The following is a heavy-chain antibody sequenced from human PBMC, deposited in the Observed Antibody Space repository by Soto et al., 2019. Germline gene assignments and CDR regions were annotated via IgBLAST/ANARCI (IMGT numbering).Heavy chain of an antibody. CDR3: ARHADCGGDCYPFFFQAEDGIRDL. CDR2: IYYSGST. Sequence: WIRQPPGNGLEWNGNIYYSGSTNYNPSLKSRVTISVDTSKNQSSRKLSAVTAAGTAVYYCARHADCGGDCYPFFFQAEDGIRDL. V-gene: IGHV4-59*08. D-gene: IGHD2-21*01. J-gene: IGHJ2*01.